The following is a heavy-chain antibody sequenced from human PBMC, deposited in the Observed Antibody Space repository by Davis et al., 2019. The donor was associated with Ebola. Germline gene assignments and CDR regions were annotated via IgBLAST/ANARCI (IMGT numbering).Heavy chain of an antibody. CDR2: IYDQST. CDR3: ATTQWLREFDN. J-gene: IGHJ4*02. V-gene: IGHV3-53*05. D-gene: IGHD6-19*01. CDR1: GFTVSSNH. Sequence: GESLKISCTASGFTVSSNHMSWVRQAPGKGLEWVAVIYDQSTAYADAVRGRFIISRDKSNNTLYLEISSQRVDDTAVYYCATTQWLREFDNWGQGTLVTVSS.